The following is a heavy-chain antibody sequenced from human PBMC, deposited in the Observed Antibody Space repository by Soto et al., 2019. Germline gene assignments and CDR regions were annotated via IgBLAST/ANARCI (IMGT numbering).Heavy chain of an antibody. D-gene: IGHD2-2*01. V-gene: IGHV4-34*01. CDR3: ARAHPPENCSSTSCSGYYYYYHMDV. J-gene: IGHJ6*03. Sequence: PSETLSLTCAVYGGSFSGYYWSWIRQPPGKGLEWIGEINHSGSTNYNPSLKSRVTISVDTSKNQFSLKLSSVTAADTAVYYCARAHPPENCSSTSCSGYYYYYHMDVWGKGTTVTVSS. CDR2: INHSGST. CDR1: GGSFSGYY.